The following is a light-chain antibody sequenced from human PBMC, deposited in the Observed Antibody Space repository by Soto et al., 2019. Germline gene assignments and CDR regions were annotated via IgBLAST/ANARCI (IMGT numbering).Light chain of an antibody. CDR2: RDD. Sequence: QSVLTQSPSLSGTPGQGVTISCSGGTSNIGTYTVNWYQQLPGTAPKVLIYRDDQRPSGVADRFSGSKSGTSASLAISGLQSEDEADYYCQSYDGSLGAVVFGGGTKLTVL. V-gene: IGLV1-44*01. CDR3: QSYDGSLGAVV. CDR1: TSNIGTYT. J-gene: IGLJ2*01.